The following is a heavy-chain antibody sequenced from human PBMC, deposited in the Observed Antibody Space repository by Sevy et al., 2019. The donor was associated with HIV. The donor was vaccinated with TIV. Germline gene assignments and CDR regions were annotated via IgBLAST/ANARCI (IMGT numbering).Heavy chain of an antibody. CDR3: AKDLPDYDILTGYPGAFDY. CDR2: ISWNSGSI. J-gene: IGHJ4*02. Sequence: GGSLRLSCAASGFTFDDYAMHWVRQAPGKGLEWVSGISWNSGSIGYADSVKGRFTISRDNAKNSLYLQMNTLTAEDTALYYCAKDLPDYDILTGYPGAFDYWGQGTLVTVSS. CDR1: GFTFDDYA. V-gene: IGHV3-9*01. D-gene: IGHD3-9*01.